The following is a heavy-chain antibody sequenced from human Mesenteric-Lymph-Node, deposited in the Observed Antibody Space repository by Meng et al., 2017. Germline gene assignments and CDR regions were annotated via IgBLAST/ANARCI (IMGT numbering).Heavy chain of an antibody. Sequence: LSLTCAVSGFTFDEYAMHWVRQAPGKGLEWVSGLSSKSDYIGYADSVKGRFTISRDNSKHTLSLQMTSLRAEDTAVYYCAKVWSSVAAGGRFDDWGQGTLVTVSS. J-gene: IGHJ4*02. CDR3: AKVWSSVAAGGRFDD. CDR1: GFTFDEYA. V-gene: IGHV3-9*01. CDR2: LSSKSDYI. D-gene: IGHD6-13*01.